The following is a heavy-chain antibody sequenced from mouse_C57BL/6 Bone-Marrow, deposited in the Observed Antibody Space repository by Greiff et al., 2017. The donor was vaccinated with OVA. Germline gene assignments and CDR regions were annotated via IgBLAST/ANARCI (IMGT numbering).Heavy chain of an antibody. CDR2: IDPETGGP. Sequence: VQLQQSGAELVRPGASVTLSCKASGYTFTDYEMHWVKQTPVHGLEWIGAIDPETGGPAYNQKFKGKAILTADKSSSTAYMELRSLTSEDSAVYYCTSPYYYGSSYMAMDYWGQGTSVTVSS. J-gene: IGHJ4*01. D-gene: IGHD1-1*01. V-gene: IGHV1-15*01. CDR3: TSPYYYGSSYMAMDY. CDR1: GYTFTDYE.